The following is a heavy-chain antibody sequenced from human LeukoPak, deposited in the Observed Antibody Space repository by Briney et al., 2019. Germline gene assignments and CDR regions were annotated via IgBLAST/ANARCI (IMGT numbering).Heavy chain of an antibody. CDR2: ISGSGGST. D-gene: IGHD3-16*01. Sequence: GGSLRLSCAASGFTFSSYAMSWVRQAPGKGLEWVSAISGSGGSTYYADSVKGRFTISRDNSKNTLDLQMNSLKTDDTAVYYCAGGVVNAYAAFDFWGQGTLVTVSS. J-gene: IGHJ4*02. V-gene: IGHV3-23*01. CDR1: GFTFSSYA. CDR3: AGGVVNAYAAFDF.